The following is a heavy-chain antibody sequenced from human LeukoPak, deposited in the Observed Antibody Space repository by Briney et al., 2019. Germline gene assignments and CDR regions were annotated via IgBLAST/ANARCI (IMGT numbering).Heavy chain of an antibody. CDR2: IRYDGGNK. J-gene: IGHJ6*03. D-gene: IGHD2-2*01. V-gene: IGHV3-30*02. Sequence: GGSLRLSCAASGFTFSSYGMHWVRQAPGKGLEWVAFIRYDGGNKYYADSVKGRFTISRDNSKNTLYLQMNSLRAEDTAVYYCAKDVLDCSSTSSYFYYYYYMDVWGKGTTVTISS. CDR3: AKDVLDCSSTSSYFYYYYYMDV. CDR1: GFTFSSYG.